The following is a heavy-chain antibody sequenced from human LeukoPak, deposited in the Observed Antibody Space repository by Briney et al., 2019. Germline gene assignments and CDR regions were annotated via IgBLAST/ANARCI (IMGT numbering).Heavy chain of an antibody. D-gene: IGHD1-7*01. V-gene: IGHV3-21*04. CDR3: AKRRITGTGAFDY. CDR1: GFTFSSYS. Sequence: GGSLRLSCAASGFTFSSYSMNWVRQAPGKGLEWVSSISSSSSYIYYADSVKGRFTTSRDNAKNSLYLQMNSLRAEDTAVYYCAKRRITGTGAFDYWGQGTLVTVSS. CDR2: ISSSSSYI. J-gene: IGHJ4*02.